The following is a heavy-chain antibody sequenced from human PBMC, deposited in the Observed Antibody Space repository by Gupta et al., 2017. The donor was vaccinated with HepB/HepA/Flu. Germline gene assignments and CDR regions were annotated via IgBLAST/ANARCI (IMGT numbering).Heavy chain of an antibody. J-gene: IGHJ6*02. V-gene: IGHV3-74*01. CDR1: GFTFSNYW. D-gene: IGHD1-7*01. CDR3: ARAPRPRYPTQRLELYHGMDV. Sequence: EVQLVESGGGLVQPGGSLRLSCAASGFTFSNYWMHWVRQTPGKGLVWVSHINTAGSSAGYADSVKGRFTISRDNAKNTLYLQMNSLRAEDSAVYYCARAPRPRYPTQRLELYHGMDVWGQGTTVTVSS. CDR2: INTAGSSA.